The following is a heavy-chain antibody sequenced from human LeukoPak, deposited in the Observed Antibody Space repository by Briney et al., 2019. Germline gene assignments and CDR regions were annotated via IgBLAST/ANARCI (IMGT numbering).Heavy chain of an antibody. J-gene: IGHJ4*02. D-gene: IGHD3-22*01. V-gene: IGHV3-30*18. CDR2: ISYDGGNK. CDR3: AKDRRYDSSGAVDY. Sequence: GGSLRLSCAASGFTFSSYGMHWVRQAPGKGLEWVAVISYDGGNKYYADSVKGRFTISRDNSKNTLYLQMNSLRAEDTAVYYCAKDRRYDSSGAVDYWGQGTLVTVSS. CDR1: GFTFSSYG.